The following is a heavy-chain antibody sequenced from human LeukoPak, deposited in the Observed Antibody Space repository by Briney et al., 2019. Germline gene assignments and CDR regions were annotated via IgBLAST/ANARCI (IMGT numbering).Heavy chain of an antibody. V-gene: IGHV3-23*01. CDR3: AKKTARIAVAGTCDY. Sequence: PGGSLRLSCAASGFTLSNYAMSWVRQAPGKGLEWVSAISGSGGSTYYADSVKGRFTISRDNSKNTLYLQMNSLRAEDTAVYYCAKKTARIAVAGTCDYWGQGTLVTVSS. CDR1: GFTLSNYA. CDR2: ISGSGGST. D-gene: IGHD6-19*01. J-gene: IGHJ4*02.